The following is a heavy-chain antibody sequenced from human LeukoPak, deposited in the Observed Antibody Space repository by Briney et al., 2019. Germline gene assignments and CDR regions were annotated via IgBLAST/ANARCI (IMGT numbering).Heavy chain of an antibody. CDR3: ARRIVVVPAAPLDY. CDR1: GGSISSSNW. J-gene: IGHJ4*02. V-gene: IGHV4-4*02. D-gene: IGHD2-2*01. CDR2: IYHSGST. Sequence: PSGTLSLTCAVSGGSISSSNWWSWVRQPPGKGLEWIEEIYHSGSTNYNPSLKSRVTISVDKSKNQFSLKLSSVTAADTAVYYCARRIVVVPAAPLDYWGQGTLVTVSS.